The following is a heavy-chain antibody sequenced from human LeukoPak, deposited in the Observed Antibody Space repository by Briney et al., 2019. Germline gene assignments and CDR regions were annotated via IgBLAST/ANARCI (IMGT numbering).Heavy chain of an antibody. CDR1: GFTFSSYS. CDR2: ISSSSSYI. D-gene: IGHD3-16*02. V-gene: IGHV3-21*01. J-gene: IGHJ3*02. Sequence: GGSLRLSCAASGFTFSSYSMNWVRQAPGKGLEWVSSISSSSSYIYYADSVKGRFTISRDNAKNSLYLQMNSLRAEDTDVYYCATEGSFVSDHAFDIWGQGTMVTVSS. CDR3: ATEGSFVSDHAFDI.